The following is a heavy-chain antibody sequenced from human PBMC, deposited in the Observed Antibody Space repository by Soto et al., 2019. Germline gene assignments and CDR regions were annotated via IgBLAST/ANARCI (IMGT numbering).Heavy chain of an antibody. CDR2: ITSSGDTT. CDR3: AHPRGYGVFDAVDI. CDR1: GFTFSSYA. Sequence: GGSLRLSCAASGFTFSSYAMNWVRQAPGKGLEWVSAITSSGDTTDYTDSVRGRFTISRDNSINTLYLHMRSLRPEDTAVYYCAHPRGYGVFDAVDIWGQGTMVTVSS. V-gene: IGHV3-23*01. D-gene: IGHD4-17*01. J-gene: IGHJ3*02.